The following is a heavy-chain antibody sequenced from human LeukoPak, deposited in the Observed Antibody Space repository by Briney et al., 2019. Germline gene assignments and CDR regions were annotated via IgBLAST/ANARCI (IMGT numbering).Heavy chain of an antibody. CDR3: ARVGGAPLGAFDI. Sequence: PSETLSLTCAVYGGSFSSYYWSWIRQPPGKGLEWIGYIYYSGSTNYNPSLKSRVTISKDMSKNQFSLRLTSVTAADTAVYYCARVGGAPLGAFDIWGQGTMVTVSS. CDR2: IYYSGST. V-gene: IGHV4-59*01. D-gene: IGHD3-16*01. CDR1: GGSFSSYY. J-gene: IGHJ3*02.